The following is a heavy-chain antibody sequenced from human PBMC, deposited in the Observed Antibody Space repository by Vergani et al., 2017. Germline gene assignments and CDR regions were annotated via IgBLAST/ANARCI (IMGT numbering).Heavy chain of an antibody. Sequence: EVQLVQSGAEVKKPGATMKISCKVSGYTFTDHYMHWVKQAPGKGLEWMGLVDPEDGETIYAEKFKGRVTIAADTSTDTAHLELSSLRSEDTAVYYCATPQTVTTGDMEVWGQGTTVTVSS. CDR3: ATPQTVTTGDMEV. J-gene: IGHJ6*02. CDR2: VDPEDGET. D-gene: IGHD4-17*01. V-gene: IGHV1-69-2*01. CDR1: GYTFTDHY.